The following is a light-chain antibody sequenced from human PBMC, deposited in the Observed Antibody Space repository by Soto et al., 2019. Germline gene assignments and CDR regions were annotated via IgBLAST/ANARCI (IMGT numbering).Light chain of an antibody. V-gene: IGLV2-23*02. Sequence: ITISCTRTSSDVGSYNFVSWYQQHPGKVPKVMIYEVSKRPSGVSDRFSGSKSGNTASLTISGLQAEDEADYYCCADAGRSTYVFGTGTKVTVL. J-gene: IGLJ1*01. CDR2: EVS. CDR1: SSDVGSYNF. CDR3: CADAGRSTYV.